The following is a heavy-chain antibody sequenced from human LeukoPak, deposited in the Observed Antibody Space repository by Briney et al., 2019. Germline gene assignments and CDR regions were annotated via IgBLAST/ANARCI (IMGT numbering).Heavy chain of an antibody. CDR3: ATVLHYTSCYRD. CDR1: GYTLTELS. CDR2: FDPEDGET. D-gene: IGHD2-2*01. Sequence: ASVKVSCKVSGYTLTELSMHWVRQAPGKGLEWVGGFDPEDGETIYAQKFQGRVTMTEDTPTDTAYMELSSLRSEDTAVYYCATVLHYTSCYRDWGQGTLVTVSS. J-gene: IGHJ4*02. V-gene: IGHV1-24*01.